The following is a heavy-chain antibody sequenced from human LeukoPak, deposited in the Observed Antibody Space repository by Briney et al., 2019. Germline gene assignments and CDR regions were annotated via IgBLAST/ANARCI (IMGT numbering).Heavy chain of an antibody. V-gene: IGHV4-59*01. CDR1: GGSISSYY. CDR2: IYYSGST. Sequence: SETLSLTCTVSGGSISSYYWSWIRQPPGKGLEWIGYIYYSGSTNYNPSLKSRVTISVDTSKNQLSLKLSSVTAADTAVYYCARRWLQLGDYFDYWGQGTLVTVSS. D-gene: IGHD5-24*01. J-gene: IGHJ4*02. CDR3: ARRWLQLGDYFDY.